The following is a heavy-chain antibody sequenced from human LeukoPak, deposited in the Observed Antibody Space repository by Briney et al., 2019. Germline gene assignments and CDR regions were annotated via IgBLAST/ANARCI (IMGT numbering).Heavy chain of an antibody. CDR1: GGSISSHY. Sequence: PSETLSLTCTVSGGSISSHYWSWIRQPPGKGLEWIGEIDHSGRTNSNPSLKSRVTISVDMSKNQFSLRLSSVTAADTAVYYCARKSIVTAGRKPYDYWDQGTLVTVSP. V-gene: IGHV4-34*01. D-gene: IGHD6-13*01. J-gene: IGHJ4*02. CDR3: ARKSIVTAGRKPYDY. CDR2: IDHSGRT.